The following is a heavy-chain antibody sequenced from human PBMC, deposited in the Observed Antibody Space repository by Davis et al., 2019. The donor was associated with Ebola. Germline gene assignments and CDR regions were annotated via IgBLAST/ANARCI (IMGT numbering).Heavy chain of an antibody. CDR3: ARQSIAARYYGMDV. CDR2: INHSGST. V-gene: IGHV4-34*01. CDR1: GGSFSGYY. J-gene: IGHJ6*02. Sequence: MPGGSLRLSCAVYGGSFSGYYWSWIRQPPGKGLEWIGEINHSGSTNYNPSLKSRVTISVDTSKNQFSLKLSSVTAADTAVYYCARQSIAARYYGMDVWGQGTTVTVSS. D-gene: IGHD6-6*01.